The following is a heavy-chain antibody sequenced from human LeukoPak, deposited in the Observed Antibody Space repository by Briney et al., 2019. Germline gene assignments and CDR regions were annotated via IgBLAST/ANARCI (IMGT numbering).Heavy chain of an antibody. D-gene: IGHD3-10*01. CDR1: GGSISSSSYY. CDR2: IYYSGST. Sequence: PSETLSLTCTVSGGSISSSSYYWGWIRQPPGKGLEWIGSIYYSGSTYYNPSLKSRVTISVDTSKNQFSLKLTSVTAADTAVYHCARVPRGFGELFFFDSWGQGSLVTVSP. J-gene: IGHJ4*02. CDR3: ARVPRGFGELFFFDS. V-gene: IGHV4-39*07.